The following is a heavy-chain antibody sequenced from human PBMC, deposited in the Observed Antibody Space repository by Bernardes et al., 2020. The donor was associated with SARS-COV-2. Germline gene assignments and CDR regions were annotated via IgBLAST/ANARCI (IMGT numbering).Heavy chain of an antibody. J-gene: IGHJ4*02. Sequence: ASVKVSCKVSGYTLTELSMHWVRQAPGKGLEWMGGFDPEDGETIYAQKFQGRVTMTEDTSTDTAYMELSSLRSEDTAVYYCATDPSSGYDLIFGDWGQGTPVTVSS. CDR1: GYTLTELS. CDR3: ATDPSSGYDLIFGD. D-gene: IGHD5-12*01. CDR2: FDPEDGET. V-gene: IGHV1-24*01.